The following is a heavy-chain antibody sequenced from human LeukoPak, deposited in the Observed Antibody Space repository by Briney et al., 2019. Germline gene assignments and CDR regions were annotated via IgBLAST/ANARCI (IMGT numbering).Heavy chain of an antibody. J-gene: IGHJ4*02. CDR2: ISYDGSNK. V-gene: IGHV3-30*18. CDR1: GFTFSDYG. CDR3: ANLPL. Sequence: GRSLRLSCATSGFTFSDYGMHWVRQAPGKGLEWVAVISYDGSNKYYADSVKGRFTISRDNSKNTLYLQMNSLRPEDAAVYYCANLPLWGQGTLVTVSS.